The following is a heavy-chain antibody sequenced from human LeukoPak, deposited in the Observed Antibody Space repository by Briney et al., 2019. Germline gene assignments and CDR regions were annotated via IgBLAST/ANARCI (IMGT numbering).Heavy chain of an antibody. CDR2: IRYDGSTK. CDR1: GFTFSSYG. J-gene: IGHJ3*02. Sequence: GGSLRLSCAASGFTFSSYGMHWVRQAPGKGLEWVAFIRYDGSTKYYADSVKGRFTISRDNSKNTLYLQMNSLRNEDTAVYYCARGKDAFDIWGQGTMVTVSS. CDR3: ARGKDAFDI. V-gene: IGHV3-30*02.